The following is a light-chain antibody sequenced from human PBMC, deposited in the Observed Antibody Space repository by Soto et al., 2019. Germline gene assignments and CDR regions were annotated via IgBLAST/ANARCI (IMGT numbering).Light chain of an antibody. Sequence: ILLTQSPLTLSLPPGQRATLSCTISLSVSSRFLAWYQQTPGQAPRVLIYGASSRATGIPDRFSGSGSGTDFTLTISRLEPEDFAVYFCQVYGSSSKTFGQGTKVDI. CDR3: QVYGSSSKT. CDR2: GAS. V-gene: IGKV3-20*01. CDR1: LSVSSRF. J-gene: IGKJ1*01.